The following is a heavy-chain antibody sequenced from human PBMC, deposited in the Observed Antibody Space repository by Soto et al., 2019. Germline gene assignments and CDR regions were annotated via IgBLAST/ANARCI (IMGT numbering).Heavy chain of an antibody. J-gene: IGHJ4*02. CDR3: ARQLERGGLPEGFEY. V-gene: IGHV4-4*02. CDR2: IFHSGTT. Sequence: QVQLQESGPGLVKPSGTLSLTCAVSGGSISSSHWWSWVRQPPGKGLEWIGEIFHSGTTNYNPSLTSRVTISVDKSMNQFSLNLSSVTAADTAVYYCARQLERGGLPEGFEYWGQGTLATVSS. CDR1: GGSISSSHW. D-gene: IGHD1-1*01.